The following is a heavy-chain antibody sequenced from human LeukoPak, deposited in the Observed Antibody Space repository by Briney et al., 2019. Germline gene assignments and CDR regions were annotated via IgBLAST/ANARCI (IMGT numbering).Heavy chain of an antibody. CDR2: IYYSGST. CDR3: ARYCSSNSCYFPYYYYGMDV. D-gene: IGHD2-2*01. Sequence: SQTLSLTCTVSGGSISSGGYYWSCIRQHPGKGLEWIGYIYYSGSTYYNPSLKSRVTISVDTSKDQFSLKLSSVTAADTAVYYCARYCSSNSCYFPYYYYGMDVWGQGTTVTVSS. V-gene: IGHV4-31*03. CDR1: GGSISSGGYY. J-gene: IGHJ6*02.